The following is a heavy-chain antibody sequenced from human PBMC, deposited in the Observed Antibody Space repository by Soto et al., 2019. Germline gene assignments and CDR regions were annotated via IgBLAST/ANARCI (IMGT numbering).Heavy chain of an antibody. Sequence: EVQLLESGGGSVQPGGSLRLSCAASGFTFSSYAMHWVRRPPGKGLEWVSSISGSGGTAYYADSVKGRFSISRDSLVNTLYREMNSLRAEDTAVYYCAKGRGQNWYFDYWGQGTLVTVSP. CDR1: GFTFSSYA. V-gene: IGHV3-23*01. J-gene: IGHJ4*02. D-gene: IGHD1-1*01. CDR3: AKGRGQNWYFDY. CDR2: ISGSGGTA.